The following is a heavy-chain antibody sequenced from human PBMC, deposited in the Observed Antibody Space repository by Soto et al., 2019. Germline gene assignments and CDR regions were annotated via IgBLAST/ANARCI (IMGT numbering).Heavy chain of an antibody. D-gene: IGHD2-2*01. Sequence: HPGGSLRLSCAASGFTFSNYEMNWVRQAPGKGLEWVSYISYGGTTLYYADSVRGRFTISRDNAENSLYLQMNSLRAEDTALYYCARELSTSYFDYWGQGTPVTVSS. J-gene: IGHJ4*02. CDR3: ARELSTSYFDY. V-gene: IGHV3-48*03. CDR2: ISYGGTTL. CDR1: GFTFSNYE.